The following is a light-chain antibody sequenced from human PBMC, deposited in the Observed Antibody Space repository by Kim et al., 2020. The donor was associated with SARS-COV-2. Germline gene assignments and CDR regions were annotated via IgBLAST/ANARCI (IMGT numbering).Light chain of an antibody. CDR1: SSDVGPYNY. J-gene: IGLJ2*01. CDR2: GVT. Sequence: GQSVDISCTGTSSDVGPYNYVSWYQHHPGKAPKLIIYGVTKRPTGVSDRFSGSKSGNTASLTVSGLQAEDEADYYCSSYAGRNDLVFGGGTQLTVL. CDR3: SSYAGRNDLV. V-gene: IGLV2-8*01.